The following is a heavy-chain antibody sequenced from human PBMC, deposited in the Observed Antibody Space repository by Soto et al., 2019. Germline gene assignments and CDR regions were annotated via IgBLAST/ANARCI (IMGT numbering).Heavy chain of an antibody. Sequence: QVQLVESGGGVVQPGRSLRLSCAASGFTFSSYGMHWVRQAPGKGLEWVAVIWYDGSNKYYADCVKGRFTISRDNSKNTLYLQMNSLRADDTAVYYCARRPGLDYWGQGTLVTVSS. CDR1: GFTFSSYG. J-gene: IGHJ4*02. CDR3: ARRPGLDY. V-gene: IGHV3-33*01. CDR2: IWYDGSNK.